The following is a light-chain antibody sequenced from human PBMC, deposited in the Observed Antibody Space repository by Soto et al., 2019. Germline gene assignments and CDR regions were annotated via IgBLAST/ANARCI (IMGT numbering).Light chain of an antibody. CDR3: QQFSSYPLT. J-gene: IGKJ4*01. Sequence: IALTQSPAKIALFSCERAPSACSPGQSVSSNYLAWYQQKPGQAPRLLIYGASSRATGIPDRFSGSGSGTDFTLTISRLEPEDFAVYYCQQFSSYPLTFGGGTKVDIK. CDR1: QSVSSNY. V-gene: IGKV3-20*01. CDR2: GAS.